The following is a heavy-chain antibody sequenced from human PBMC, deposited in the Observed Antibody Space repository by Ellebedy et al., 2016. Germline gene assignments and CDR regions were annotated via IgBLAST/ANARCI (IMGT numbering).Heavy chain of an antibody. CDR2: INWNGDFI. CDR1: GFTFDDYV. Sequence: GGSLRLSXAASGFTFDDYVMHWVRQAPGKGLEWVSSINWNGDFINYADSVRGRFTISRDNSKNTLYLQMNSLRAEDTAVYYCAREERGYTGYDYFDYWGQGTLVTVSS. V-gene: IGHV3-9*01. J-gene: IGHJ4*02. CDR3: AREERGYTGYDYFDY. D-gene: IGHD5-12*01.